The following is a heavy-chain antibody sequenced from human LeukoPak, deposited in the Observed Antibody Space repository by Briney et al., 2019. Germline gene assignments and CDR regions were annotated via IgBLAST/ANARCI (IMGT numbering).Heavy chain of an antibody. D-gene: IGHD3-10*01. Sequence: PGGSLRLSCAASRFTFSTYAMHWVRQAPGKGLEWVSVISYDGSNKYYADSVKGRFTISRDNSKNTLYLQMNSLRAGDTAVYYCAKGSMVRGSRGLNWGQGTLVTVSS. V-gene: IGHV3-30*04. J-gene: IGHJ4*02. CDR3: AKGSMVRGSRGLN. CDR1: RFTFSTYA. CDR2: ISYDGSNK.